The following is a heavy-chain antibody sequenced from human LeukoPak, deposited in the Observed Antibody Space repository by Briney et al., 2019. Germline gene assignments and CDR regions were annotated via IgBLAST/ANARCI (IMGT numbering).Heavy chain of an antibody. V-gene: IGHV4-31*03. CDR3: ARDHLSGATDC. CDR1: GGSISSGGYY. Sequence: SETLSLTCTVSGGSISSGGYYWSWIRQHPGKGLEWIGYIYYSGSTYYNPSLKSRVTISVDTSKNQFSLRLSSVTAADTAVYYCARDHLSGATDCWGQGTLVTVSS. CDR2: IYYSGST. J-gene: IGHJ4*02. D-gene: IGHD5-12*01.